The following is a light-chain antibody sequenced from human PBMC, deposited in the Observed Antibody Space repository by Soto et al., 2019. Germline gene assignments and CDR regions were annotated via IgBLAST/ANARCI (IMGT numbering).Light chain of an antibody. CDR1: QGISSY. V-gene: IGKV1-9*01. CDR3: QQLNSYPHP. Sequence: IQLTQSPSSLSASVGDRVTITCRASQGISSYLAWYQQKPGQAPKLLIYAASTLQSGVPARFSGSGSGTDFTLTIRSLQPEDFATYYCQQLNSYPHPFGQGTKLEI. J-gene: IGKJ2*01. CDR2: AAS.